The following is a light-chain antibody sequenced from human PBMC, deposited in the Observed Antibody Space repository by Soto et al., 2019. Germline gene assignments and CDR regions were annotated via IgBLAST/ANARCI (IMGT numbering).Light chain of an antibody. CDR1: QSVSSN. V-gene: IGKV3-15*01. J-gene: IGKJ1*01. CDR3: QEYDTWPVT. CDR2: GAS. Sequence: EIVMTQSPATLSVSPGERATVSCRASQSVSSNLAWYQQKPGQAPRLLIYGASTRATGIPARFSGSGSGTEFTLTISSLQSEDFAVYFCQEYDTWPVTFGRGTKVDIK.